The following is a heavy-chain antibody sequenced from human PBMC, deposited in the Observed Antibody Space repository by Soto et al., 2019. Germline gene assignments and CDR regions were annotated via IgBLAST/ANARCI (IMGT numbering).Heavy chain of an antibody. CDR3: ARGGSSWSAEYYQH. D-gene: IGHD6-13*01. Sequence: QVPLVQSGAEVKKPGASVKVSCKASGYTFSNYGISWVRQAPGQGPEWMGWISGYNGNTNYAQTLQGRVTMTTDTSTNTAYMELRSLRSDDTAVYYCARGGSSWSAEYYQHWGQGTLGIVSS. CDR2: ISGYNGNT. V-gene: IGHV1-18*01. CDR1: GYTFSNYG. J-gene: IGHJ1*01.